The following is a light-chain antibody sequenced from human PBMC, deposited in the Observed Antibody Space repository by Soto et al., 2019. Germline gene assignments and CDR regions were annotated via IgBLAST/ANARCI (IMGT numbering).Light chain of an antibody. V-gene: IGKV3-20*01. Sequence: EILLTQSPGTLSLSPGERATISCRASQSVSNNYLAWYQQKPGQAPRILIYGASSRDTGIPDRFSGSWSGTECILSISSLQSEDFEVYYGQEYNTWPWTFGQGTKVDIK. CDR1: QSVSNNY. CDR3: QEYNTWPWT. CDR2: GAS. J-gene: IGKJ1*01.